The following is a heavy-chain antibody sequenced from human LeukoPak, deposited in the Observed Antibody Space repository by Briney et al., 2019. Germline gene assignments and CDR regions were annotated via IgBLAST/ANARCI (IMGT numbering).Heavy chain of an antibody. J-gene: IGHJ5*02. D-gene: IGHD2-2*01. V-gene: IGHV3-74*01. Sequence: GGSLRLSCAASGFAFSTYWMHWVRQASGKGLVWVSRINGDGNSTSYADSVKGRFTISRDNAKNTLYLQMNSLRAEDTAVYYCARDQGYQVVDPWGQGTLVTVSS. CDR3: ARDQGYQVVDP. CDR1: GFAFSTYW. CDR2: INGDGNST.